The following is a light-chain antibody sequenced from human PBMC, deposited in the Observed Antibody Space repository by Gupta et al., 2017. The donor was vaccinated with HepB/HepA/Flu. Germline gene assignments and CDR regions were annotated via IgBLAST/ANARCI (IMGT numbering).Light chain of an antibody. CDR3: ATRDGSLDGHV. CDR2: SNN. J-gene: IGLJ3*02. Sequence: QSVLTQPPSASGTPGQKVAISCSGSGSNIGTNPVNWCQQLPGTAPKVPIYSNNQRPSGVPARFSGSKSGTSASLAISGLQSEDEADYYCATRDGSLDGHVFGGGTRLTVL. V-gene: IGLV1-44*01. CDR1: GSNIGTNP.